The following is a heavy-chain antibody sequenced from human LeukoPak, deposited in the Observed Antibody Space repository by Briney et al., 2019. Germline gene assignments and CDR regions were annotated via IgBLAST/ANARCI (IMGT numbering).Heavy chain of an antibody. D-gene: IGHD5-12*01. CDR2: INQGGSVK. J-gene: IGHJ4*02. V-gene: IGHV3-7*01. CDR1: GFTFRSYW. CDR3: ARVEYSGWNLEY. Sequence: GGSLRLSCAASGFTFRSYWMSWVRQAPGKGLEWVANINQGGSVKYYMDSVKGRFTISRDDAKNSLYVQMNSLRDEDTAVYYCARVEYSGWNLEYWGQGTLVTVSS.